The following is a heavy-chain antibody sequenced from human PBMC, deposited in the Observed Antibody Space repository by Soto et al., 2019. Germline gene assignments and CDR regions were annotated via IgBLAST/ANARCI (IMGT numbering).Heavy chain of an antibody. V-gene: IGHV4-39*02. CDR1: GGSISNSNYY. J-gene: IGHJ4*02. CDR3: ARGYFGY. CDR2: IYYTGNT. Sequence: SETLSLTCTVSGGSISNSNYYWGWIRQPPGKGLEWIGSIYYTGNTYYKPSLKSRVTISVDTSKNQLSLKLSSVTAADTAVYYCARGYFGYWGQGTLVTVSS.